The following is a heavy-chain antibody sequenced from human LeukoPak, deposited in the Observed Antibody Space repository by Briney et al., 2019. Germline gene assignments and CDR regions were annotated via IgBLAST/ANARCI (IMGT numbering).Heavy chain of an antibody. Sequence: GGSLRLSCAASGFTFSNYAMHWVRQAPGKGLEWVAVISYDGSNKYYADSVKGRFTISRDNSKNTLYLQMNSLRAEDTAVYYCARDSRGRGYKTPFDYWGQGTLVTVSS. J-gene: IGHJ4*02. CDR2: ISYDGSNK. CDR1: GFTFSNYA. CDR3: ARDSRGRGYKTPFDY. D-gene: IGHD6-25*01. V-gene: IGHV3-30-3*01.